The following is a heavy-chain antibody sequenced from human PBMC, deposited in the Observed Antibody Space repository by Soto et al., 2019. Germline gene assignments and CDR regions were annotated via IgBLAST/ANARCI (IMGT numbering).Heavy chain of an antibody. CDR1: SYKIPKSG. CDR2: ISAYNGNR. Sequence: VSLSCKASSYKIPKSGITWVRQAPGQGLEWMGWISAYNGNRSYAQKLQGRVTMTTDTSTSTAYMELRSLRSDDTAVYYCARGNYDSSGYDFDHWGQRTLVTVSS. J-gene: IGHJ4*02. CDR3: ARGNYDSSGYDFDH. V-gene: IGHV1-18*01. D-gene: IGHD3-22*01.